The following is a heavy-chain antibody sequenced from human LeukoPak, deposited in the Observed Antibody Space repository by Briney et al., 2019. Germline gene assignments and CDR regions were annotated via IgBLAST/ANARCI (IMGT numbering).Heavy chain of an antibody. D-gene: IGHD6-13*01. CDR2: INWNGGST. Sequence: GGSLRLSCAAPGFTFNDYGMSWVRQAPGKGLEWVSGINWNGGSTGYADSVKGRFTISRDNAKNSLYLQMNSLRAEDTALYHCARVQQLGTRYYFDYWGQGTLVTVSS. CDR3: ARVQQLGTRYYFDY. V-gene: IGHV3-20*01. J-gene: IGHJ4*02. CDR1: GFTFNDYG.